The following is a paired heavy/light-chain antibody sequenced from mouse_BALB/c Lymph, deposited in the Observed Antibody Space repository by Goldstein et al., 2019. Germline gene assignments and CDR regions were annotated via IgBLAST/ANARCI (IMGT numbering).Heavy chain of an antibody. V-gene: IGHV1-18*01. D-gene: IGHD2-4*01. Sequence: EVQLQQSGPELVKPGASVKISCKTSGYTFTEYTMHWVKQSHGKSLEWIGGINPDNGGSSYNRKFRGKATLTVDKSSSTAYMELRSLTSEDSAVYYCARVGDYDVGFAYWGQGTLVTVSA. CDR2: INPDNGGS. J-gene: IGHJ3*01. CDR3: ARVGDYDVGFAY. CDR1: GYTFTEYT.
Light chain of an antibody. V-gene: IGKV6-25*01. CDR1: QDVSTA. CDR2: WAS. CDR3: QQHYSTPT. Sequence: DIVMTQSHKFMSTSVGDRVSITCKASQDVSTAVAWYQQKPGQSPKLLIYWASTRHTGVPDRFTGSGSGTDYTLTISSVQAEDLALYYCQQHYSTPTFGGGTKLEIK. J-gene: IGKJ1*01.